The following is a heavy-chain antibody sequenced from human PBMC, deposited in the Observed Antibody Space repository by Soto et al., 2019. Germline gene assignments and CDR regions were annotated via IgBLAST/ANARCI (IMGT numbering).Heavy chain of an antibody. Sequence: GASVQVSCKASGGTFSSYTISWVRQAPGQGLEWMGRIIPILGIANYAQKFQGRVTITADKSTSTAYMELSSLRSEDTAVYYCARAGHCTNGVCYGLGGDPENWFDPWGQGTLVTVSS. CDR1: GGTFSSYT. CDR3: ARAGHCTNGVCYGLGGDPENWFDP. V-gene: IGHV1-69*02. CDR2: IIPILGIA. D-gene: IGHD2-8*01. J-gene: IGHJ5*02.